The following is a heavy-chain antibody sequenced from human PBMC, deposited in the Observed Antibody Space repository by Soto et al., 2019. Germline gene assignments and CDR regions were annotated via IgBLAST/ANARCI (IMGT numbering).Heavy chain of an antibody. D-gene: IGHD3-22*01. V-gene: IGHV6-1*01. CDR1: GDSVSGNSAA. CDR2: TYYRSKWYN. J-gene: IGHJ4*02. Sequence: PSQTLSLTCAISGDSVSGNSAAWNWIRQSPSRGLEWLGRTYYRSKWYNDYAVSVKSRITVTPDTSKNQFSLHLNSVTPEDTAVYYCAGEFPNSESSDRYFYYRGQEALVTASS. CDR3: AGEFPNSESSDRYFYY.